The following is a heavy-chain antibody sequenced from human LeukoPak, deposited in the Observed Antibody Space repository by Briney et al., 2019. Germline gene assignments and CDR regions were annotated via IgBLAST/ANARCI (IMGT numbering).Heavy chain of an antibody. CDR1: GGSISSYY. J-gene: IGHJ6*03. V-gene: IGHV4-4*07. CDR3: ARVNRNDYDSSGYYSSYYYYYMDV. D-gene: IGHD3-22*01. Sequence: SETLSLTCTVSGGSISSYYWSWIRQPAGKGLEWIGRIYTSGSTNYNPSLKSRVTLSVDTSKNQFSLKLSSVTAADTAVYYCARVNRNDYDSSGYYSSYYYYYMDVWGKGTTVTVSS. CDR2: IYTSGST.